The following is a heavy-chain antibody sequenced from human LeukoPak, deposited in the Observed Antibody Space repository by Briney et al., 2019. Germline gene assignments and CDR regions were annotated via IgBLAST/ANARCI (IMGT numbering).Heavy chain of an antibody. V-gene: IGHV1-2*02. CDR2: INPNSGGT. CDR3: AKGGGPYGDYYWYFDL. D-gene: IGHD4-17*01. J-gene: IGHJ2*01. Sequence: ASVKVSCNASGYTFTGYYMHWVRQAPGQGLEWMGWINPNSGGTNYAQKFQGRVTMTRDTSISTVYMELSRMRSDDTAVYYCAKGGGPYGDYYWYFDLWGRGTLVIVSS. CDR1: GYTFTGYY.